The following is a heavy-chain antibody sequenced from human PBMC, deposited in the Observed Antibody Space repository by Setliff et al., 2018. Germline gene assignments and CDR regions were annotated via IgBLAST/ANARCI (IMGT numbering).Heavy chain of an antibody. Sequence: PSETLSLTCTVSGYSISSGHYWGWIRQPPGKGLEWIGSISHSGSTYYNPSLRSRVTISLNTSKNQFSLKLSSVTAADTAVYYCARSFSRREKFLLDYWGQGALVTVSS. CDR2: ISHSGST. J-gene: IGHJ4*02. CDR3: ARSFSRREKFLLDY. V-gene: IGHV4-38-2*02. CDR1: GYSISSGHY.